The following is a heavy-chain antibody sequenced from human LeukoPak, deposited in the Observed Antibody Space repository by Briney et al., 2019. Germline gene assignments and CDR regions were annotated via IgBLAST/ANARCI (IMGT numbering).Heavy chain of an antibody. V-gene: IGHV3-23*01. CDR2: ISASTTDT. CDR3: AKEGPDTTTYFYADR. CDR1: GFTFSSYA. J-gene: IGHJ5*02. D-gene: IGHD2/OR15-2a*01. Sequence: GGSLRLSCAASGFTFSSYAMSWLRQAPGRGLEWVSAISASTTDTYYADSVKGRFTVSRDNSKNTLYLQMNSLRAEDTALYYCAKEGPDTTTYFYADRWGQGTLVTVSS.